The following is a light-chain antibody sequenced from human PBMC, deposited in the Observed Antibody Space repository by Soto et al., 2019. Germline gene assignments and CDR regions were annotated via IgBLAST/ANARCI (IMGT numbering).Light chain of an antibody. CDR1: QSVTSNY. J-gene: IGKJ2*01. CDR2: GAS. V-gene: IGKV3-20*01. CDR3: HQFDTSPMYT. Sequence: EIVLTQSPGTLSLSPGERATLSCRASQSVTSNYLAWYQQKAGQAPRLLIYGASSRASGIPDRFSGSGSGTVFALAISRLEPEDFALYYCHQFDTSPMYTFGQGTKVEIK.